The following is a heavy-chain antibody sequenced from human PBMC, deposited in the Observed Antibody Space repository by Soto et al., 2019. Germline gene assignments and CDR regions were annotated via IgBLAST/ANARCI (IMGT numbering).Heavy chain of an antibody. CDR1: GYTLTELS. Sequence: ASVKVSCKVSGYTLTELSMHWVRQAPGKGLEWMGGFDPEDGETIYAQKFQGRVTMTEDTSTDTAYMELSSLRSEDTAVYHCATTLAVAAPFDYWGQGTLVTVSS. CDR3: ATTLAVAAPFDY. D-gene: IGHD6-19*01. J-gene: IGHJ4*02. V-gene: IGHV1-24*01. CDR2: FDPEDGET.